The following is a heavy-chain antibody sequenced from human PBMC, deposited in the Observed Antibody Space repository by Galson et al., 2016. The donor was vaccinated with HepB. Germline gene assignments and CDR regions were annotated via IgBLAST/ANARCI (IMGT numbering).Heavy chain of an antibody. D-gene: IGHD4-17*01. CDR3: ARVASGDYRPTFDY. CDR2: IYYRGNT. J-gene: IGHJ4*02. V-gene: IGHV4-31*03. CDR1: GGSISTGGYY. Sequence: TLSLTCTVSGGSISTGGYYWSWIRQHPGKGLEWIGYIYYRGNTYYNPSLKSRVSISRDTSKNQFSLMLTSVIAADTAVYYCARVASGDYRPTFDYWGQETLVTVSS.